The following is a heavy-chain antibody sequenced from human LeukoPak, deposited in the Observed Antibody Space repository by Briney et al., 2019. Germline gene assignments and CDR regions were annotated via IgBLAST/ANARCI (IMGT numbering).Heavy chain of an antibody. J-gene: IGHJ5*02. CDR1: GGSFSGYY. Sequence: SETLSLTCAVYGGSFSGYYWSWIRQPPGKGLEWIREINHSGSTNYNPSLKSRVTISVDTSKNQFSLKLSSVTAADTAVYYCARGDIVVVPAGRWFDPWGQGTLVTVSS. CDR3: ARGDIVVVPAGRWFDP. D-gene: IGHD2-2*01. V-gene: IGHV4-34*01. CDR2: INHSGST.